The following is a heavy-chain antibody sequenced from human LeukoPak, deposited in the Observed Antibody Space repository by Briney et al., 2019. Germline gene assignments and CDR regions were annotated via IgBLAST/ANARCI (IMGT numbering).Heavy chain of an antibody. Sequence: SENLSLTCTVSGGSISSHYWSWIRQPPGKGLEWIGYIYYSGSTNYNPSLKSRVTMSVDTSKNQFSLKLTSVSAADTAVYFCARDGGDSSSFDYWGQGTLVTVSS. J-gene: IGHJ4*02. CDR1: GGSISSHY. D-gene: IGHD6-6*01. CDR2: IYYSGST. CDR3: ARDGGDSSSFDY. V-gene: IGHV4-59*11.